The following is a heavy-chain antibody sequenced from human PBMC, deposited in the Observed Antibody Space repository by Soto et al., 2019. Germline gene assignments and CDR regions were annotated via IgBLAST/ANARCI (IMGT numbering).Heavy chain of an antibody. V-gene: IGHV4-34*01. CDR2: IHHDGST. D-gene: IGHD2-21*02. CDR3: ATYDVGTIIQDY. J-gene: IGHJ4*02. Sequence: QVQLQQWGAGLLKPSETLSLTCAISGGSSSSHSKSWVRQPPGKGLEWIEEIHHDGSTNYNPSLKSRVTISGDTSKNHFSLELSSVTAADTAVYYCATYDVGTIIQDYWGQGTLVTVSS. CDR1: GGSSSSHS.